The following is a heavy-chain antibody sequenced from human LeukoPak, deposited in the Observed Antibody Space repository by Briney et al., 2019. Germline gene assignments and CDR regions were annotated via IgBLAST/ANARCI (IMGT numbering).Heavy chain of an antibody. Sequence: GESLKISCKGSGYRFTSYWIGWVRQMPWKGLEWMGIIYPRDSDTRYSPSFQGQVTISVDKSISTAYLQWSSLKASDTAIYYCARRYATSSGASDAFDIWGQGTMVTVSS. CDR1: GYRFTSYW. CDR2: IYPRDSDT. J-gene: IGHJ3*02. CDR3: ARRYATSSGASDAFDI. V-gene: IGHV5-51*01. D-gene: IGHD6-6*01.